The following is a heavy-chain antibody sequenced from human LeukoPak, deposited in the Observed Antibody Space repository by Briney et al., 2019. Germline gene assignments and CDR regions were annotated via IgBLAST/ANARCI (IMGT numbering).Heavy chain of an antibody. J-gene: IGHJ4*02. CDR2: ISYDGSNK. V-gene: IGHV3-30*18. CDR1: GFTFSSYG. CDR3: AKDSSGYYVY. Sequence: PGGSLRLSCAASGFTFSSYGMHWVRQAPGKGLEWVAVISYDGSNKYYADSVKGRFTISRDNSKNTLYLQMNSLRAEDTAVYYCAKDSSGYYVYWGQGTLGTVSS. D-gene: IGHD3-22*01.